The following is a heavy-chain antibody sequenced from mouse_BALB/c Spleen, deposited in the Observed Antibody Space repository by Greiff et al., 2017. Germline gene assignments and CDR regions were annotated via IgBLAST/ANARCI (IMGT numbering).Heavy chain of an antibody. CDR3: AREAYYGNYGFAY. CDR2: IYPGDGDT. J-gene: IGHJ3*01. Sequence: QVQLQQSGAELVRPGSSVKISCKASGYAFSSYWMNWVKQRPGQGLEWIGQIYPGDGDTNYNGKFKGKATLTADKSSSTAYMQLSSLTSEDSAVYFCAREAYYGNYGFAYWGQGTLVTVSA. V-gene: IGHV1-80*01. CDR1: GYAFSSYW. D-gene: IGHD2-10*01.